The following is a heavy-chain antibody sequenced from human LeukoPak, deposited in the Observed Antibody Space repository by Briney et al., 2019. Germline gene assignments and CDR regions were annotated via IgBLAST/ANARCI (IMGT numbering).Heavy chain of an antibody. J-gene: IGHJ4*02. CDR2: INPNSGGT. CDR1: GYTFTGYY. V-gene: IGHV1-2*06. CDR3: ARVSIRGYYYDSSGYYYY. D-gene: IGHD3-22*01. Sequence: ASVKVSCKASGYTFTGYYMHWVRQAPGQGLEWMGRINPNSGGTNYAQKFQGRVTMTRDTSISTAYMELSRLRSDDTAVYYCARVSIRGYYYDSSGYYYYWGQGTLVTVPS.